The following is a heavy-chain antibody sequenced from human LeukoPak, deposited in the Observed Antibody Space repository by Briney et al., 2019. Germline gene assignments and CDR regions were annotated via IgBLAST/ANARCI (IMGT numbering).Heavy chain of an antibody. CDR1: GFTFSSYA. V-gene: IGHV3-23*01. CDR2: ISGSGGST. D-gene: IGHD3-22*01. Sequence: GGSLRLSCAASGFTFSSYAMSWVRQAPGKGLEWVSAISGSGGSTYYADSVKGRFTISRDNSKNTLYLQMNSLRAEDTAVYYCAKVSWYYYDSSGYPSRDYWGQGTLVTVSS. CDR3: AKVSWYYYDSSGYPSRDY. J-gene: IGHJ4*02.